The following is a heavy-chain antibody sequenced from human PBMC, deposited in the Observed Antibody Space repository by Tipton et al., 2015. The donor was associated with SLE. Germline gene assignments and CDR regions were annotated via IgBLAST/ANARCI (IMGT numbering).Heavy chain of an antibody. D-gene: IGHD5-12*01. CDR1: GGSISSYY. V-gene: IGHV4-59*12. CDR3: ARGQYSGYDSLYYYGMDV. J-gene: IGHJ6*04. Sequence: LRLSCTVSGGSISSYYWSWIRQPPGKGLEWIGYIYYSGSTYYNPSLKSRVAILVDTSKNHFSLKLTSVTAAYTAVYYCARGQYSGYDSLYYYGMDVWGKVTTVTVSS. CDR2: IYYSGST.